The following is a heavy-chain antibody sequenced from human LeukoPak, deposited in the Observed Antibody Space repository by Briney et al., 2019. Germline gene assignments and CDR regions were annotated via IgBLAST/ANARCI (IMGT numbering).Heavy chain of an antibody. CDR1: GFTFSSYR. CDR2: ISSSSSTI. D-gene: IGHD3-3*01. CDR3: AKPLFGTDSYYDFWSGYYRGDY. Sequence: GGSLRLSCAASGFTFSSYRMNWVRQAPGKGLEWVSYISSSSSTIYYADSVKGRFTISRDNAKNSLYLQMNSLRAEDTAVYYCAKPLFGTDSYYDFWSGYYRGDYWGQGTLVTVSS. J-gene: IGHJ4*02. V-gene: IGHV3-48*04.